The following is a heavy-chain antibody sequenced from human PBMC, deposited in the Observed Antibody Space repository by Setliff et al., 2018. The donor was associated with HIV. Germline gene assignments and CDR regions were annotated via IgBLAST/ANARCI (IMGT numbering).Heavy chain of an antibody. D-gene: IGHD3-16*01. J-gene: IGHJ3*02. V-gene: IGHV4-59*11. CDR3: ARGNPLRWNAFAFDI. Sequence: TLSLTCTVSGGSISSHYWSWIRQPPGKGLEWIGCMFYNGRSNYNPSLKSRATISVDASKSRFSLKLRSVTAADTAVYYCARGNPLRWNAFAFDIWGQGTMVTVSS. CDR2: MFYNGRS. CDR1: GGSISSHY.